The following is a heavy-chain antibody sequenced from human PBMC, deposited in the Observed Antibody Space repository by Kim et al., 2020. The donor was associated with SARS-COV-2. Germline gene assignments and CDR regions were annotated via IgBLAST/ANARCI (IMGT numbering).Heavy chain of an antibody. J-gene: IGHJ6*02. V-gene: IGHV3-15*01. CDR2: IKSKGAGGTT. CDR1: GFRFSNAW. CDR3: STGYCSGDTCLP. D-gene: IGHD2-15*01. Sequence: GGSLRLSCAGSGFRFSNAWMSWVRQAPEKGLEWLGRIKSKGAGGTTEYAAPVKGRFTISRDDSKNTLYLEMNSLKTEDTAGYYCSTGYCSGDTCLPWGQGTTVTVSS.